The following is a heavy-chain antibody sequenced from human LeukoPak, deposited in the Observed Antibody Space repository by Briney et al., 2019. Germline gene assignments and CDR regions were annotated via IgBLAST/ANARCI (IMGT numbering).Heavy chain of an antibody. D-gene: IGHD5-18*01. Sequence: PGGSLRLSCAASGFTFNNYWMHWVRQAPGKGLVWVSRINGDGSSASYLESVKGRLTISRDNAKNTLYLQMSSLRVEDTAVYYCARVRGYSYGPVDYWGQGTLVTVSS. CDR3: ARVRGYSYGPVDY. V-gene: IGHV3-74*01. CDR1: GFTFNNYW. CDR2: INGDGSSA. J-gene: IGHJ4*02.